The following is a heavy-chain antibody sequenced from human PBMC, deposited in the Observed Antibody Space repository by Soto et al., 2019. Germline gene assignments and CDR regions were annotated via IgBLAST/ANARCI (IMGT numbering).Heavy chain of an antibody. V-gene: IGHV3-30*18. CDR1: GFTFSSYG. Sequence: QVQLVESGGGVVQPGRSLRLSCAASGFTFSSYGMHWVRQAPGKGLEWVAVVSYDGTNKYYGDSVKGRFTISRDNSKNTLYPQMNSLRAEDTAVYYCAKDIGSSSWYWSATLDYWGQGTLVTVSS. CDR2: VSYDGTNK. CDR3: AKDIGSSSWYWSATLDY. J-gene: IGHJ4*02. D-gene: IGHD6-13*01.